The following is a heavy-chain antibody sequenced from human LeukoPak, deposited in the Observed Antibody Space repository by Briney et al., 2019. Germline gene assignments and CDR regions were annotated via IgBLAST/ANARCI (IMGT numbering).Heavy chain of an antibody. CDR2: IYPGDSDT. V-gene: IGHV5-51*01. CDR3: ARMGNVLRFLEWFGTD. CDR1: GYSFTSYW. Sequence: GESLKISCKGSGYSFTSYWIGWVRQMPGKGLEWMGIIYPGDSDTRYSPSFQGQVTISADKSISTAYLQWSSLKASDTAMYYCARMGNVLRFLEWFGTDWGQGTLVTVSS. D-gene: IGHD3-3*01. J-gene: IGHJ4*02.